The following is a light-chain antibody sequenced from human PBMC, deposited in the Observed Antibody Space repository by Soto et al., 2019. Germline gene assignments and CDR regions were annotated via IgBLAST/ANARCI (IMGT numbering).Light chain of an antibody. CDR1: SSDNGGYDY. CDR2: EVS. CDR3: TSYAGNNNLL. J-gene: IGLJ2*01. Sequence: QYVLTQPPSASGSPGQSVTISCTGTSSDNGGYDYVSWYQHHPGKAPKLMIYEVSKRPSGVPDRFSGSKSGNTASLTVSGLHAEDEADYYCTSYAGNNNLLFGGGTKLTVL. V-gene: IGLV2-8*01.